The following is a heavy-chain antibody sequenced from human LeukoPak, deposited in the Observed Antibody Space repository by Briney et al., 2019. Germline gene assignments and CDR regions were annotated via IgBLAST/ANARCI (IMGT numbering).Heavy chain of an antibody. D-gene: IGHD2-2*01. CDR3: ARDLSSWYQLLPWFDP. Sequence: PSETLSLTCTVSGGSISSYCWSWIRLPPGKGLEWIGYIYFSGSTNYNPSLKSRVTISVDTSKNQFSLKLSSVTAADTAVYYGARDLSSWYQLLPWFDPWGQGTLVTVSS. J-gene: IGHJ5*02. CDR2: IYFSGST. CDR1: GGSISSYC. V-gene: IGHV4-59*12.